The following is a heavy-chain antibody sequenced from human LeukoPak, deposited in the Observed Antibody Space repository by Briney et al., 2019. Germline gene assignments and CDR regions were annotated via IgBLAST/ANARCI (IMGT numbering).Heavy chain of an antibody. CDR2: IIPIFGTA. D-gene: IGHD1-26*01. V-gene: IGHV1-69*13. J-gene: IGHJ3*02. CDR1: GGTFSSYA. Sequence: SVKVSCKASGGTFSSYAISWVRQAPGQGLEWMGGIIPIFGTANYAQKFQGRVTITADESTSTAYMELSSLRSDDTAVYYCARPRLGATPFDAFDIWGQGTMVTVSS. CDR3: ARPRLGATPFDAFDI.